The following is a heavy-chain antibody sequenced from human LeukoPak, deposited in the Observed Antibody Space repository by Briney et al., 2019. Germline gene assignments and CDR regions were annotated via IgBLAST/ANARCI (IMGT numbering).Heavy chain of an antibody. Sequence: GGSLRLSCAASGFTFSSYEMNWVRQAPGKGLEWVSYISCSGSTIYYADSVKGRFTISRDNAKNSLYLQMNSLRAEDTAVYYCARDKVQPGIAVAAHFDYWGQGTLVTVSS. CDR1: GFTFSSYE. CDR3: ARDKVQPGIAVAAHFDY. CDR2: ISCSGSTI. D-gene: IGHD6-19*01. V-gene: IGHV3-48*03. J-gene: IGHJ4*02.